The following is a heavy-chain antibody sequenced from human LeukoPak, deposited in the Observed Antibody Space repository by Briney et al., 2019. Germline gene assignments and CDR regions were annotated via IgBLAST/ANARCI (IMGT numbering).Heavy chain of an antibody. CDR1: GYTFTSYD. V-gene: IGHV1-8*01. J-gene: IGHJ6*03. CDR3: ARGHDYGDYLLYYYYYSYMDV. D-gene: IGHD4-17*01. Sequence: ASVKVSCKASGYTFTSYDINWVRQATGQGLEWMGWMNPYSGNTGYAQKFQGRVTMTRDTSISTAYMELSSLRSEDTAVYYCARGHDYGDYLLYYYYYSYMDVWGKGTTVTVSS. CDR2: MNPYSGNT.